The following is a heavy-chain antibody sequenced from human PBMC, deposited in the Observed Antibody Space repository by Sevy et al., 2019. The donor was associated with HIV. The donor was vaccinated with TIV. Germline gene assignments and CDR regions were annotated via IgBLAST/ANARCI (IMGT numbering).Heavy chain of an antibody. J-gene: IGHJ4*02. D-gene: IGHD3-22*01. CDR2: FDPEDDEK. CDR3: ATTKDYYDSSGYPIDY. V-gene: IGHV1-24*01. CDR1: GYTLTELS. Sequence: ASVKVSCKVSGYTLTELSVHWVRQAPGKGLEWMATFDPEDDEKIYAQKFQGRVTMTEDTSTDTAYMELSSLRSEDTALYYCATTKDYYDSSGYPIDYWGQGTLVTVSS.